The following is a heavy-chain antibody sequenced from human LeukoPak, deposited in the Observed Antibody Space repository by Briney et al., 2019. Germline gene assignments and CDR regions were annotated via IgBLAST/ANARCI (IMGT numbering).Heavy chain of an antibody. CDR1: GGSINSGGHY. J-gene: IGHJ4*02. Sequence: PSETLSLTCTVSGGSINSGGHYWSWIRQHPGKGLEWIGYIYYSGSTYYNPSLKSRVTISVDTSKNQFSLKLSSVTAADTAVYYCARLGAPGTYYYDSSGYYQFDYWGQGTLVTVSS. CDR3: ARLGAPGTYYYDSSGYYQFDY. CDR2: IYYSGST. V-gene: IGHV4-31*03. D-gene: IGHD3-22*01.